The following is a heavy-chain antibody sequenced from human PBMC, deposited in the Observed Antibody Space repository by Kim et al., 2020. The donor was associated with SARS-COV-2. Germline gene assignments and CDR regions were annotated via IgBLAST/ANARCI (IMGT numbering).Heavy chain of an antibody. CDR1: GFTFSSYA. D-gene: IGHD3-10*01. V-gene: IGHV3-64D*06. J-gene: IGHJ4*02. CDR2: ISSNGGTT. Sequence: GGSLRLSCSASGFTFSSYAMHWVRQAPGKGLEYVSQISSNGGTTYYADSVRGRFTISRDNSKNTLFLQVSSLRAEDTAVFYCVKSGAAVPLDIWGQGTLVTVSS. CDR3: VKSGAAVPLDI.